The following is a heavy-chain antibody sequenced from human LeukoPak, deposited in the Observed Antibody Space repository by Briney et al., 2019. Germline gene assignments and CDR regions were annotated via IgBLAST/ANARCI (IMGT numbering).Heavy chain of an antibody. CDR1: GFTFSRYY. J-gene: IGHJ6*04. CDR3: ARGLYCSGINCYNGMDV. CDR2: INGDGSST. V-gene: IGHV3-74*01. D-gene: IGHD2-15*01. Sequence: PGGSLRLSCAACGFTFSRYYIHWVRQAPGKGREGVSRINGDGSSTRYADSLKGRFTISRDNAKDTVYLQMISLRVEDTAVYACARGLYCSGINCYNGMDVWGKGTTVTVSS.